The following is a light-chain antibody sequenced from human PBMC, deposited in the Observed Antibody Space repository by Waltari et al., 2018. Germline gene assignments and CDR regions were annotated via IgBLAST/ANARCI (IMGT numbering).Light chain of an antibody. V-gene: IGLV7-46*01. Sequence: QAVVTQEPSLTVSPGATVTLTCGSDTAPVTSGHYPYWFQQTPGQAPRALVFYTNKKHSWTPARFSGSFLGGKAALTLSGAQPEDEADYYCLLSFSGDRRVFGGGTKLTVL. J-gene: IGLJ3*02. CDR3: LLSFSGDRRV. CDR1: TAPVTSGHY. CDR2: YTN.